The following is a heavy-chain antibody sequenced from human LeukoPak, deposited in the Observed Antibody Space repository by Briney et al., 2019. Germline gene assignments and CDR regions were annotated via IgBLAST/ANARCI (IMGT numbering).Heavy chain of an antibody. CDR1: GFTFSSYA. J-gene: IGHJ3*02. D-gene: IGHD3-3*01. Sequence: PGGSLRLSCAASGFTFSSYAMHWVRQAPGKGLEWVAVISYDGSNKYYADSVKGRFTISRDNAKNSLCLQMNSLRAEDTAVYYCASNTYYDFWSGYQDGAFDIWGQGTMVTVSS. CDR2: ISYDGSNK. V-gene: IGHV3-30-3*01. CDR3: ASNTYYDFWSGYQDGAFDI.